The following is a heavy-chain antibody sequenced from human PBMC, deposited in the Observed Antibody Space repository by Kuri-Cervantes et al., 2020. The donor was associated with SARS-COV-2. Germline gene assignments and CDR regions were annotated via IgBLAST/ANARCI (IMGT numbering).Heavy chain of an antibody. J-gene: IGHJ4*02. Sequence: GSLRLSCAVYGGSFGGYYWSWIRQPPGKGLEWIGEINHSGSTNYNPSLKSRVTISVDTSKNQFSLKLSSVTAADTAVYYCASRYCSGGSCYGGPYYFDYWGQGTLVTVSS. CDR3: ASRYCSGGSCYGGPYYFDY. CDR1: GGSFGGYY. V-gene: IGHV4-34*01. CDR2: INHSGST. D-gene: IGHD2-15*01.